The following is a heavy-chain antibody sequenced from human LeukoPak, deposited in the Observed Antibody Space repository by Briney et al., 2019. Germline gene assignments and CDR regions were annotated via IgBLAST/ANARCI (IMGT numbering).Heavy chain of an antibody. V-gene: IGHV4-39*07. CDR1: GGSISTSNYY. CDR2: IFYSGST. Sequence: SETLSLTCTVSGGSISTSNYYWGWIRQPPGKGLEWIGNIFYSGSTYYSPSLKSRVTISVDTSKNQFSLKLSSVTAADTAVYYCARGRHDYVWGSSHYFDYWGQGTLVTVSS. D-gene: IGHD3-16*01. J-gene: IGHJ4*02. CDR3: ARGRHDYVWGSSHYFDY.